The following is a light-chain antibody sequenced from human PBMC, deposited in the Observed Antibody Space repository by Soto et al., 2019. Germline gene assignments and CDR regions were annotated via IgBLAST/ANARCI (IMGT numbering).Light chain of an antibody. J-gene: IGLJ1*01. CDR1: SSDVGDYDY. Sequence: QSVLTQPASVSGSPGQSITISCTGTSSDVGDYDYVSWYQQHPGKAPKLMIYEVSNRPSGVSNRFSGSKSGNTASLTIAGLQTEDEADYYCSSYTASGTLPYVFGTGTKVP. V-gene: IGLV2-14*01. CDR3: SSYTASGTLPYV. CDR2: EVS.